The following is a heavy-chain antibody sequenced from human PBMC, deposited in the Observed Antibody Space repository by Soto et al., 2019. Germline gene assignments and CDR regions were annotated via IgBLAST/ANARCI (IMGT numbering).Heavy chain of an antibody. CDR2: IRGFSPYT. CDR1: GFTFRTYT. Sequence: GGSLRLSCVASGFTFRTYTMNWVRQAPGKGLEWVSGIRGFSPYTFYAESVKGRFTISRDNAKNSLYLQMNSLGVEDTAVYYCARDRGYDAHDYYYNAMDVWGQGTTVTVYS. J-gene: IGHJ6*02. V-gene: IGHV3-21*01. CDR3: ARDRGYDAHDYYYNAMDV. D-gene: IGHD2-15*01.